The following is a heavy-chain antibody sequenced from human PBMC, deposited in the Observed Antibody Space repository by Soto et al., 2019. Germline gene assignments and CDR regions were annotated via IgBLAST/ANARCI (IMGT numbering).Heavy chain of an antibody. J-gene: IGHJ4*02. Sequence: EVQLVESGGGLVQPGGSLRLSCAASGFTFSSYSMNWVRQAPGKGLEWDSYISSSSSTIYYADSVKGRFTISRANANHSLYLQMNSLRDEATAVYYCARLEVVTAINSDYWGQGTLVTVSS. CDR3: ARLEVVTAINSDY. D-gene: IGHD2-21*02. CDR2: ISSSSSTI. CDR1: GFTFSSYS. V-gene: IGHV3-48*02.